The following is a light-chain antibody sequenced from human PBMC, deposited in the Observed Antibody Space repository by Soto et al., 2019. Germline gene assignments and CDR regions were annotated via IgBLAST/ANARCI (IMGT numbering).Light chain of an antibody. CDR2: DVT. J-gene: IGLJ1*01. Sequence: QSALTQPASVSGSPGQSITISCTGTSSDVGAYNYVSWYQQHPGKAPKLMIFDVTNRPSGVSDRFSGSKSGNTASLTISGLQAEDETDYYCSSYTSSRSYVFGTGTKVTV. CDR3: SSYTSSRSYV. V-gene: IGLV2-14*03. CDR1: SSDVGAYNY.